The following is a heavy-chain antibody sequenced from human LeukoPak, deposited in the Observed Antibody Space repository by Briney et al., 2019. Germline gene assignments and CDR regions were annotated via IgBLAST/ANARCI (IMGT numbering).Heavy chain of an antibody. V-gene: IGHV3-15*01. CDR1: GFTFSNAW. D-gene: IGHD6-19*01. CDR2: IKSKADGGTI. J-gene: IGHJ4*02. CDR3: TTRAVAGSSPY. Sequence: GGSLRLSCAASGFTFSNAWMSWVRQAPGKGLEWVGRIKSKADGGTIDYAAPVKGRFSISKDDSKNTLYLQMNSLKTEDTAVYYCTTRAVAGSSPYWGQGTLVTVSS.